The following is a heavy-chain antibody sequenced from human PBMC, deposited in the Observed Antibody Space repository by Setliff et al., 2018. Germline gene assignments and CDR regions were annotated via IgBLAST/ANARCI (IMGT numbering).Heavy chain of an antibody. CDR1: GGTFSSYA. D-gene: IGHD2-21*02. CDR2: IIPILGIA. J-gene: IGHJ4*02. Sequence: GASVKVSCKASGGTFSSYAISWVRQAPGQGLEWMGGIIPILGIANYAQRVQGRVTITADKSTSTAYMELSSLRSEDTAVYYCARGLAYCGGDCFLRTGFDYWGQGTLVTVSS. V-gene: IGHV1-69*10. CDR3: ARGLAYCGGDCFLRTGFDY.